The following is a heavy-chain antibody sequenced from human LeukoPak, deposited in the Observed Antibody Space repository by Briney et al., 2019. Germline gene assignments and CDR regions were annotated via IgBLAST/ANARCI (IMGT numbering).Heavy chain of an antibody. V-gene: IGHV6-1*01. D-gene: IGHD4-17*01. CDR2: TYYRSKWYN. J-gene: IGHJ5*02. Sequence: SQTLSLTCAISGDSVSSNSAAWNWIRQPPSRGLEWLGRTYYRSKWYNDYAVSVKSRITINPDTSKNPFSLQLNSVTPEDTAVYYCARGNRIDYGDYSNWFDPWGQGTLVTVSS. CDR3: ARGNRIDYGDYSNWFDP. CDR1: GDSVSSNSAA.